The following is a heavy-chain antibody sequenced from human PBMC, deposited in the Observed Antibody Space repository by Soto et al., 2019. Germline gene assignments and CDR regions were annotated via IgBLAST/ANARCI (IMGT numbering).Heavy chain of an antibody. J-gene: IGHJ4*02. D-gene: IGHD6-6*01. V-gene: IGHV4-34*01. Sequence: QVQLQQWGAGLLKPSETLSLTCAVYGGSFSGYYWSWVRQPPGKGLEGIGEINHSGSTNYNPSLKSRVTIGVDTSKNQFSLKLSSVTAADTAVYYCARTSRFDSWGQGTLVTVSS. CDR3: ARTSRFDS. CDR2: INHSGST. CDR1: GGSFSGYY.